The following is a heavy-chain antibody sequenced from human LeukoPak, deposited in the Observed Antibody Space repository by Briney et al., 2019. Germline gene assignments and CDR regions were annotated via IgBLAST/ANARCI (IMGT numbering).Heavy chain of an antibody. J-gene: IGHJ5*02. CDR3: ARNWYNWFDP. CDR2: INSDGSST. CDR1: GFTFSSYW. V-gene: IGHV3-74*01. Sequence: GGSLRLSCAASGFTFSSYWMHWVRQAPGKGLVWVSRINSDGSSTNYADSVKGRFTISRYNAKNKLYRQMNSLRAEDTAVYYCARNWYNWFDPWGQGTLVTVSS.